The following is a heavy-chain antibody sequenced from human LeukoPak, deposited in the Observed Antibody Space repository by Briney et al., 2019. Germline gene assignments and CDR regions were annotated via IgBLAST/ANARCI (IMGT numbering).Heavy chain of an antibody. Sequence: ASVKVSCKASGYTFTSYDINWVRQATGQGLEWMGWMNPNSGNTGYAQKLQGRVTITRNTSISTAYMELSSLRSEDTAVYYCARRYIVVVPAAISKGYYYYYYMDVWGKGTTVTVSS. CDR3: ARRYIVVVPAAISKGYYYYYYMDV. D-gene: IGHD2-2*01. V-gene: IGHV1-8*03. J-gene: IGHJ6*03. CDR1: GYTFTSYD. CDR2: MNPNSGNT.